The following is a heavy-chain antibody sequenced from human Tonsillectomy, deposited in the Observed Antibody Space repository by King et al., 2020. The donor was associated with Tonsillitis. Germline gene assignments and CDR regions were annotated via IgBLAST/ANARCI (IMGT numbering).Heavy chain of an antibody. D-gene: IGHD6-19*01. CDR1: GFTFSNYW. CDR2: INGDGNTT. J-gene: IGHJ4*02. V-gene: IGHV3-74*01. CDR3: ARDGRYSSGWSSTADY. Sequence: VQLVESGGGLVQPGGSVTLSCAASGFTFSNYWMHWVRQAPGKGLVWVSRINGDGNTTSYACSVRGRFTISRDNAKNTLYLQMDSLRAEDTAVYYCARDGRYSSGWSSTADYWGQGTLVTVSS.